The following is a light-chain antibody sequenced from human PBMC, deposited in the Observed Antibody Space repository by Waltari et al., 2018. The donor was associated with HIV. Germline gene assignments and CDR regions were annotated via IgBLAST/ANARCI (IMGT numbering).Light chain of an antibody. V-gene: IGLV1-47*01. Sequence: QSVLTPPPSASGTPGQRVTIACSGSSSNLGRNYVYWYQQLPGTAPKLLISRKNPRPSGVPYRLPCSKVCPSASLADNGARAEEGGDYYWGAMEYNPSGLGVGGRTKPT. CDR1: SSNLGRNY. J-gene: IGLJ2*01. CDR2: RKN. CDR3: GAMEYNPSGLG.